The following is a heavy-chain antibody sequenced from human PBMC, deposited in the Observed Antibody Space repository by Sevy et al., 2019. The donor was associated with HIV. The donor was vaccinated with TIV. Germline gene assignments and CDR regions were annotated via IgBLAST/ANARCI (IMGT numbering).Heavy chain of an antibody. CDR3: ASLNGGYSDY. D-gene: IGHD6-25*01. CDR2: INHIGNT. Sequence: SETLSLTCAVYGGSFSDYYWTWIRQPPGKGLEWIGDINHIGNTNYNPSLKSRVTMSVDTSEKHFSLKLSSVTAADTAVYDCASLNGGYSDYWGQGTLVTVSS. V-gene: IGHV4-34*01. CDR1: GGSFSDYY. J-gene: IGHJ4*02.